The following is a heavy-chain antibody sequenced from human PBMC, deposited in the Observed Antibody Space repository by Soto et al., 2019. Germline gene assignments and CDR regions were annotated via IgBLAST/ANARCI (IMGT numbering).Heavy chain of an antibody. J-gene: IGHJ4*02. V-gene: IGHV3-30-3*01. D-gene: IGHD5-12*01. CDR1: GFTFSTYA. CDR2: ISYDGSNK. CDR3: ARDRRWLQFFDY. Sequence: VQLLESGGGLVQPGGSLRLSCAASGFTFSTYAMIWVRQAPGKGLEWVAVISYDGSNKYYADSVKGRFTISRDNSKNTLYLQMNSLRAEDTAVYYCARDRRWLQFFDYWGQGTLVTVSS.